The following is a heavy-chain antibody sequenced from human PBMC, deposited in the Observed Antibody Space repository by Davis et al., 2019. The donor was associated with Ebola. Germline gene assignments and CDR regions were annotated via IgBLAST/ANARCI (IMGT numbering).Heavy chain of an antibody. J-gene: IGHJ6*04. V-gene: IGHV1-69*13. CDR3: ARDRGALITSGMDV. D-gene: IGHD3-22*01. CDR1: GYTFTSYG. CDR2: IIPIFGTA. Sequence: SVKVSCKASGYTFTSYGISWVRQAPGQGLEWMGGIIPIFGTANYAQKFQGRVTITADESTSTAYMELSSLRSEDTAVYYCARDRGALITSGMDVWGKGTTVTVSS.